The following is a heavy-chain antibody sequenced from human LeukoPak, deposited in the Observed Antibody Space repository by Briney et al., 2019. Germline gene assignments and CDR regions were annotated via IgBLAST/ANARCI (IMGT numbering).Heavy chain of an antibody. CDR2: MSGSSYYM. V-gene: IGHV3-21*01. CDR1: GFTFNYYN. J-gene: IGHJ6*04. D-gene: IGHD3-10*02. Sequence: PGGSLRLSCAASGFTFNYYNMHWVRQAPGKGLEWVAAMSGSSYYMHYADSVKGRFTISRDNAKNSLYLQMNSLRAEDTAVYYCAELGITMIGGVWGKGTTVTISS. CDR3: AELGITMIGGV.